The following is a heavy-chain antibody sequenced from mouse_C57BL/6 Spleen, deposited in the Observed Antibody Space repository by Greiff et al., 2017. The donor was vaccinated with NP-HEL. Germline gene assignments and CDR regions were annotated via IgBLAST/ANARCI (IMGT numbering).Heavy chain of an antibody. CDR3: ERKAYYYGSRRSYFDV. V-gene: IGHV1-69*01. J-gene: IGHJ1*03. Sequence: QVQLQQPGAELVMPGASVKLSCKASGYTFTSYWMHWVKQRPGQGLEWIGEIDPSGSYTNYNEKFKGKSTLTVDKSSSTAYMQLSSLTSEDSAVFYCERKAYYYGSRRSYFDVWGTGTTVTVSS. D-gene: IGHD1-1*01. CDR2: IDPSGSYT. CDR1: GYTFTSYW.